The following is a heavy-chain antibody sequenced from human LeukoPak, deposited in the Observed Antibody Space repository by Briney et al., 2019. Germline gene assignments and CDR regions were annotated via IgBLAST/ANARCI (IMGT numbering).Heavy chain of an antibody. D-gene: IGHD4-23*01. Sequence: ASVRVSCKASGYSFTASYMHGVRQAPGQGLEWVGCINPKNGDTSSAQRFQGRVPMTRETSLSTAYMDLTSLRSDPTAVSYCVRQDHNGNSFDSWGPGTLVTVSS. J-gene: IGHJ5*01. V-gene: IGHV1-2*02. CDR3: VRQDHNGNSFDS. CDR2: INPKNGDT. CDR1: GYSFTASY.